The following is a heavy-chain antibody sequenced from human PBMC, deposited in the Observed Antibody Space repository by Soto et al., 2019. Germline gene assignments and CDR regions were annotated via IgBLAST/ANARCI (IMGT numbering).Heavy chain of an antibody. V-gene: IGHV4-39*01. CDR2: IYYSGST. CDR3: ARLLLWFGEATHLFDY. Sequence: QLQLQESGPGLVKPSETLSLTCTVSGGSISSSSYYWGWIRQPPGKGLEWIGSIYYSGSTYYNPSLKSRVPISVDTSKNQFSLKLSSVTAADTAVYYCARLLLWFGEATHLFDYWGQGTLVTVSS. CDR1: GGSISSSSYY. J-gene: IGHJ4*02. D-gene: IGHD3-10*01.